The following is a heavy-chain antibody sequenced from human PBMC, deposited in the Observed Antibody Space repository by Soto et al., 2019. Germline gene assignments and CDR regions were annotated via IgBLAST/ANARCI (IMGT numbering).Heavy chain of an antibody. CDR1: GYTFTSYD. Sequence: QVQLMHAGAEVKKPGASVKVSCKASGYTFTSYDINWVRLATGQGLEWMGWMNPNSGNTGYAQKFQGRFTMTRNTSIITAYMELSSSRSADTAVYYCARGPPIAAAGLRDYWGQGTLVTVAS. D-gene: IGHD6-13*01. CDR3: ARGPPIAAAGLRDY. CDR2: MNPNSGNT. J-gene: IGHJ4*02. V-gene: IGHV1-8*01.